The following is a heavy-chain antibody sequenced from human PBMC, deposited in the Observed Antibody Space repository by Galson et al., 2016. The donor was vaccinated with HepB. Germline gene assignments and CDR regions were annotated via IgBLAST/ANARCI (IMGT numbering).Heavy chain of an antibody. D-gene: IGHD3-22*01. V-gene: IGHV3-7*03. CDR3: VRNLGYYRLDS. J-gene: IGHJ4*02. CDR1: GFRFSSDW. CDR2: IRGDGAG. Sequence: SLRLSCAASGFRFSSDWMNWVRQAPGKGLEWVANIRGDGAGSTYGGSVKGRFTISRDNANNSLYLQMNSLRVEDTAAYYCVRNLGYYRLDSWGQGTLVTVSS.